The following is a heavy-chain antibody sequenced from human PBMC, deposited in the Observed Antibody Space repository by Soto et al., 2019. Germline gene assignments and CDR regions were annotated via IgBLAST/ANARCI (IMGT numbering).Heavy chain of an antibody. CDR3: ARSDNVVVAASSPVDFDY. CDR1: GYSFTNYY. V-gene: IGHV1-46*01. D-gene: IGHD2-15*01. J-gene: IGHJ4*02. Sequence: QVQLVQSGAEVKKPGASVKVSCKTSGYSFTNYYLHWVRQAPGQGLEWMGLINPSGISTSYAQKFQGRVTMTRDTSTSTVYMDLSSLRSEDTAVYYGARSDNVVVAASSPVDFDYWGQGTLVTVSS. CDR2: INPSGIST.